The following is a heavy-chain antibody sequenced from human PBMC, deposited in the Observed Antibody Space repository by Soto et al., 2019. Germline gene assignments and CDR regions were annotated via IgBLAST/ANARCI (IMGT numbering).Heavy chain of an antibody. J-gene: IGHJ5*02. D-gene: IGHD6-13*01. CDR2: ISYDGSNK. V-gene: IGHV3-30*18. Sequence: GGSLRLSCAASGFTFSSYGMHWVRQAPGKGLEWVAVISYDGSNKYYADSVKGRFTISRDNSKKTLYLQMNSLRAEETAVYYCAKTIVPAHSSSWYAGWFDPWGQGTLVTVSS. CDR1: GFTFSSYG. CDR3: AKTIVPAHSSSWYAGWFDP.